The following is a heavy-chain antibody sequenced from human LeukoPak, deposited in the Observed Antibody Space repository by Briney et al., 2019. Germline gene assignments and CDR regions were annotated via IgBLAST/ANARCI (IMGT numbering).Heavy chain of an antibody. J-gene: IGHJ4*02. D-gene: IGHD2-2*01. Sequence: SETLSPTCTVSGASISSYYWTWIRQPAGKGLEWIGRIYTSGSTNYNPSLKSRVAMSVDTSKNQFSLKLSSVTAADTAVYYCARLSADSSSSRGFDYWGQGTLVTVSS. CDR1: GASISSYY. CDR2: IYTSGST. V-gene: IGHV4-4*07. CDR3: ARLSADSSSSRGFDY.